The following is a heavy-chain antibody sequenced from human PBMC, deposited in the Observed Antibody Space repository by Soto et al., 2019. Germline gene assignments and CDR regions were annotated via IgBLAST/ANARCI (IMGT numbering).Heavy chain of an antibody. V-gene: IGHV3-21*01. Sequence: PGGSLRLSCAASGFTFSSYSMNWVRQAPGKGLEWVSSISSSSSYIYYADSVKGRFTISRDNAKNSLYLQMNSLRAEDTAVYYCARDRGTMIVATGFDPWGQGTLVTVSS. CDR2: ISSSSSYI. CDR3: ARDRGTMIVATGFDP. D-gene: IGHD3-22*01. J-gene: IGHJ5*02. CDR1: GFTFSSYS.